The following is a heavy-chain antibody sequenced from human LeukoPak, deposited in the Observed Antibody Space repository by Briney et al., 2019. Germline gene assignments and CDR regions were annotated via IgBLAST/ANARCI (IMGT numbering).Heavy chain of an antibody. CDR1: GFTFNRYW. J-gene: IGHJ4*02. CDR2: ITGDGTST. CDR3: ARDPFDILTDPYFDY. Sequence: GGSLRLSCAASGFTFNRYWMHWVRQTPGKGLVWVSRITGDGTSTNYADSVKGRFTISRDNAKNTLYLQMKSLRAEDTAVYYCARDPFDILTDPYFDYWGQGTLVTVSS. V-gene: IGHV3-74*01. D-gene: IGHD3-9*01.